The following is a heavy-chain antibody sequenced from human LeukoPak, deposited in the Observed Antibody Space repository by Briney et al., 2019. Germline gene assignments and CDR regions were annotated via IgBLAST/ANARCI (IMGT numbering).Heavy chain of an antibody. Sequence: SETLSLTCAVYGGSFSGYYWSWIRQPPGKGLEWIGEIIHRGSTNYNPSLKSRLTISVDTSKNQFSLKLSSVTAADTAVYYCARGDTVAARPGRFDYWGQGTLVTVSS. V-gene: IGHV4-34*01. CDR1: GGSFSGYY. D-gene: IGHD6-6*01. CDR3: ARGDTVAARPGRFDY. CDR2: IIHRGST. J-gene: IGHJ4*02.